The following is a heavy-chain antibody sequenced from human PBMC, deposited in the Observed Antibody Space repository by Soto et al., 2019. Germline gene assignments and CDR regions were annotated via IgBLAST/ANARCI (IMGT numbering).Heavy chain of an antibody. D-gene: IGHD4-17*01. Sequence: PGYSLKISCQGSGYIFNTYWIAWVRQMPGKGLEWMGIIYPGDSDTRYSPSFQGQVTISADKSISTAYLQWSSLKASDTAIYYCAGRLPTVEFFDYWGQGALVTVSS. J-gene: IGHJ4*02. CDR1: GYIFNTYW. V-gene: IGHV5-51*01. CDR2: IYPGDSDT. CDR3: AGRLPTVEFFDY.